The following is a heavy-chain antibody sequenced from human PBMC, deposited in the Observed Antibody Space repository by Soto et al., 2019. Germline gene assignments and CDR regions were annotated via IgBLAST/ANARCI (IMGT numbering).Heavy chain of an antibody. D-gene: IGHD6-6*01. CDR3: ARRAARPRWFDP. J-gene: IGHJ5*02. CDR1: GGSISSYY. V-gene: IGHV4-59*01. CDR2: IYYSGST. Sequence: QVQLQESGPGLVKPSETLSLTCTVSGGSISSYYWSCIRQPPGKGLEWIGYIYYSGSTNYNPSLTSRVAISVDTSKNQFSLKLSSVTAADTAVYYCARRAARPRWFDPWGQGTLVTVSS.